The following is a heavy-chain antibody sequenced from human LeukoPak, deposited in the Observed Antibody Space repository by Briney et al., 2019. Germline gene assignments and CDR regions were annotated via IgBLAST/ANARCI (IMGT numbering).Heavy chain of an antibody. J-gene: IGHJ3*02. CDR2: IRSSGDST. CDR3: AKVGYYYDSSAYSRDAFDI. Sequence: PGGTLRLSCAASGFTFSNYGMSWVRQAPGKGLEWVSYIRSSGDSTYYADSVKGRFTISRDNSKNTLYLQMSSLRAEDTAIYYCAKVGYYYDSSAYSRDAFDIWGQGTMVTVSS. V-gene: IGHV3-23*01. CDR1: GFTFSNYG. D-gene: IGHD3-22*01.